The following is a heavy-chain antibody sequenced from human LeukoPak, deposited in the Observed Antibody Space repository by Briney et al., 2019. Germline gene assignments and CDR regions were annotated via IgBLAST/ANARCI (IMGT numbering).Heavy chain of an antibody. CDR3: ARLEGYFDY. J-gene: IGHJ4*02. CDR2: IYPGDSDT. V-gene: IGHV5-51*01. CDR1: GYNFATSW. Sequence: GESLKISCKASGYNFATSWIGWVRQMPGKGLECMAFIYPGDSDTRYSPSFQGHVTISADKAISTAYLQWSSLKASDTAIYYCARLEGYFDYWGQGTLVTVSS.